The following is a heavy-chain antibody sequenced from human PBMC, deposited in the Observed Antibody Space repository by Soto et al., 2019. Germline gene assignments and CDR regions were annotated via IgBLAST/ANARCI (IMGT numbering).Heavy chain of an antibody. Sequence: QVQLQESGPGLVKPSETLSLTCNVSGGSIRSYYWCWVRQPAGKALEWIGRIYPTGTTNYNPSLRSRLIMLVDTSKNQLSLTVTSVTAADTAVYYCAREGASGFGMDVWGQGTTVTVSS. J-gene: IGHJ6*02. CDR2: IYPTGTT. D-gene: IGHD1-26*01. V-gene: IGHV4-4*07. CDR3: AREGASGFGMDV. CDR1: GGSIRSYY.